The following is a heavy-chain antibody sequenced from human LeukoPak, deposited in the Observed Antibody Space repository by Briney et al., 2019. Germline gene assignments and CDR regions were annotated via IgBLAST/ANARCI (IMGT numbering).Heavy chain of an antibody. CDR1: GFTFSDYY. Sequence: PGGSLRLSCAASGFTFSDYYMSWIRQAPGMGLEWVSYISSSSSYTNYADSVKGRFTISRDNAKNSLYLQMNSLRAEGTAVYYCARTPYYYDSSGYYPSDYWGQGTLVTVSS. D-gene: IGHD3-22*01. CDR2: ISSSSSYT. V-gene: IGHV3-11*03. J-gene: IGHJ4*02. CDR3: ARTPYYYDSSGYYPSDY.